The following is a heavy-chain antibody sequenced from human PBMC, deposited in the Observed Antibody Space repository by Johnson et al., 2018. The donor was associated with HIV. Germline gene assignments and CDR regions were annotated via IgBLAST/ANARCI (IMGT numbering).Heavy chain of an antibody. CDR1: GFTVSNNY. D-gene: IGHD2-21*01. CDR2: LFSGGTT. Sequence: VQLVESGGGLVQPGGSLRLSCAASGFTVSNNYMSWVRQAPGKGLEWVSVLFSGGTTYYADSVKGRFTISRDNSKNTLYLQMNSLRADDTAVYYCANALILDAFNIWGQGTMVTVSS. J-gene: IGHJ3*02. CDR3: ANALILDAFNI. V-gene: IGHV3-66*01.